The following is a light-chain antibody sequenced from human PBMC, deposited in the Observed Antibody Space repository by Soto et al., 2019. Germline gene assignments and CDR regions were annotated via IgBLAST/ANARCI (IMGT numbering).Light chain of an antibody. CDR3: QQYEKSPLT. CDR1: QNIDGNF. J-gene: IGKJ4*01. V-gene: IGKV3-20*01. Sequence: EVVLTQSPGTLSLSQGERATLSCRASQNIDGNFLVWHQQKPGQAPRLLINAAFTRATGIPDRFSGSGSGTDFTLTISRLEPEDFAVYHCQQYEKSPLTFGGGTKVDIK. CDR2: AAF.